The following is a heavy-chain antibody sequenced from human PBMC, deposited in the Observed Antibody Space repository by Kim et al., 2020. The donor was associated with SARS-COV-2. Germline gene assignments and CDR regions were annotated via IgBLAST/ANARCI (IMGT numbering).Heavy chain of an antibody. J-gene: IGHJ3*02. CDR1: GFTVSSNY. CDR2: IYTGGRT. D-gene: IGHD3-3*01. V-gene: IGHV3-53*01. CDR3: AGANDNDFWSGYYGLGFDI. Sequence: GGSLRLSCAASGFTVSSNYMSWVRQATGKGLEWVSVIYTGGRTYYADSVKGRFTISRDNSKNTLYLQMNSLRAEDTAVYYCAGANDNDFWSGYYGLGFDIWGQGTMVTVSS.